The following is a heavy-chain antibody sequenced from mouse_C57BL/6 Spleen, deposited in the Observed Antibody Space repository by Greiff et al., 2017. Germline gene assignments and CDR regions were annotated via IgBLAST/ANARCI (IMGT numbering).Heavy chain of an antibody. J-gene: IGHJ3*01. CDR3: ARFTTGERFAY. V-gene: IGHV1-81*01. Sequence: VQLQQSGAELARPGASVKLSCKASGYTFTSYGISWVKQRTGQGLEWIGEIYPRSGNTYYNEKFKGKATLTADKSSSTAYMELRSLTSEDSAVYFCARFTTGERFAYWGQGTLVTVSA. D-gene: IGHD1-1*01. CDR2: IYPRSGNT. CDR1: GYTFTSYG.